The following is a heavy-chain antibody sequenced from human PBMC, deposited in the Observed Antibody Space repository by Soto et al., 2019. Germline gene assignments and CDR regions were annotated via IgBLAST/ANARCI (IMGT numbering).Heavy chain of an antibody. V-gene: IGHV4-30-2*01. CDR3: AGMPYTSGLRFDP. D-gene: IGHD6-19*01. CDR2: IYQSGVT. J-gene: IGHJ5*02. Sequence: PSGPLSRTCNMACDSYIISTYSWSWIGQPPGKALQWIGFIYQSGVTSYNPSLASRVSISLDRSNNQCSLKLKSVTAADTAVYFCAGMPYTSGLRFDPWGPGTLVTVSS. CDR1: CDSYIISTYS.